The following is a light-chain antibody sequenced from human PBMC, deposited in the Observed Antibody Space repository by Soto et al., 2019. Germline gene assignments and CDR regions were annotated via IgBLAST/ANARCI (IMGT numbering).Light chain of an antibody. Sequence: QSVLTQPPSASGTPGQRVTISCSGSSSNIGSSTVNWYQQLPGTAPKLLIYADDQRPSGVPDRFSGSKSGTSASLAISGLQSEDEADYYGATWDASLNEWVFGGGTKLTVL. V-gene: IGLV1-44*01. CDR1: SSNIGSST. J-gene: IGLJ3*02. CDR3: ATWDASLNEWV. CDR2: ADD.